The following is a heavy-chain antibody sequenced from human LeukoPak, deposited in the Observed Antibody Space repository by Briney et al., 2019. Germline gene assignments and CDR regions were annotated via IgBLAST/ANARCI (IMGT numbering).Heavy chain of an antibody. J-gene: IGHJ5*02. CDR3: ARDKAHSYGRYFDP. CDR1: GGSISTYY. V-gene: IGHV4-59*01. Sequence: SETLSLTCSVSGGSISTYYWNWIRQTPGKGLEWIGHISYGDTDYNPSLKSRVTISVDTSKNQFSLKLTSVTAADTAVYYCARDKAHSYGRYFDPWGQGPLVTVSS. D-gene: IGHD5-18*01. CDR2: ISYGDT.